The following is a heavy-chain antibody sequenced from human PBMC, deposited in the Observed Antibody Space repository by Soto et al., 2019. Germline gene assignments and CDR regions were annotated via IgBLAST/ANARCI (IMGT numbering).Heavy chain of an antibody. CDR1: GFTFSANA. CDR2: IAYDGTIK. CDR3: ARDKIKGAPEYLES. D-gene: IGHD1-26*01. J-gene: IGHJ4*02. Sequence: QEQLVESGGDVVQPGRSLTLSCAASGFTFSANAMHWVRQAPGKGLEWVAVIAYDGTIKIYRDSVKGRFTISRDDSKSTLYLQMNSLRPEDTAVYYCARDKIKGAPEYLESWGQGTLVTVSS. V-gene: IGHV3-30-3*01.